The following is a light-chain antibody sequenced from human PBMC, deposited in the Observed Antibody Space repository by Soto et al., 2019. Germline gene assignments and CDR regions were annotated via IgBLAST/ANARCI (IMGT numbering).Light chain of an antibody. CDR3: QQRHNWPIT. V-gene: IGKV3-11*01. CDR1: QYINTR. CDR2: GAA. J-gene: IGKJ5*01. Sequence: EIVFTQSPATLSSFPGDRVTLSCSASQYINTRLAWYQHRPGQAPRLLIYGAANRVTGIPDRFSGSGSGTDFTLTISGLEPADLGVYYCQQRHNWPITFGQGTRLEI.